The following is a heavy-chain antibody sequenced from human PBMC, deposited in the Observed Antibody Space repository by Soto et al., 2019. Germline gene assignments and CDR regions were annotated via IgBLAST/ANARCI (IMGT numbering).Heavy chain of an antibody. V-gene: IGHV3-21*01. CDR1: GFTFSSYS. CDR3: ARGVVVPAAMGGWFDP. J-gene: IGHJ5*02. CDR2: ISSSSSYI. D-gene: IGHD2-2*01. Sequence: GESLKISCAASGFTFSSYSMNWVRQAPGKGLEWVSSISSSSSYIYYADSVKGRITISRDNAKNSLYLQMNSLRAEDTAVYYCARGVVVPAAMGGWFDPWGQGTLVTVSS.